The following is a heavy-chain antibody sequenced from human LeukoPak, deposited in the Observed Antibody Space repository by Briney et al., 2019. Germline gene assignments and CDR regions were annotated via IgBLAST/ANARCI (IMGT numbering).Heavy chain of an antibody. CDR1: GGTFSSYT. CDR2: IIPILGIA. D-gene: IGHD5-12*01. CDR3: ARVDKGGWLRDYYYMDV. Sequence: AASVKVSCKASGGTFSSYTISWVRQAPGQGLEWMGRIIPILGIANYAQRFQGRVTITADKSTSTAYMELSSLRSEDTAVYYCARVDKGGWLRDYYYMDVWGKGTTVTVSS. V-gene: IGHV1-69*02. J-gene: IGHJ6*03.